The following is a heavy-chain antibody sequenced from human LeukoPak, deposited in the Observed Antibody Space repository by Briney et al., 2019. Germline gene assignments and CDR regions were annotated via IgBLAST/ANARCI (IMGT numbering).Heavy chain of an antibody. Sequence: SETLSLTCTVSGGSISSGGYYWSWIRQHPGKGLEWIGYIYYSGSTYYNPSLKSRVTISVDTSKNQFSLKLSSVTAADTAVYYCARGLPKHIVVVTATRYYYYGMDVWGQGTTVTVSS. J-gene: IGHJ6*02. CDR3: ARGLPKHIVVVTATRYYYYGMDV. V-gene: IGHV4-31*03. D-gene: IGHD2-21*02. CDR2: IYYSGST. CDR1: GGSISSGGYY.